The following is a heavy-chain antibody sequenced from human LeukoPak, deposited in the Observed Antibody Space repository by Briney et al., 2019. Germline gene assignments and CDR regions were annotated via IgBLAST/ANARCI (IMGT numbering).Heavy chain of an antibody. CDR2: ISSSSSYI. Sequence: GGSLRLSCAASGFTFSSYSMNWVRQAPGKGLEWVSSISSSSSYIYYADSVKGRFTISRDNAQNSLYLQMNSLRAEDTAVYYCARLYSSSWYSAFDIWGQGTMVTVSS. J-gene: IGHJ3*02. CDR1: GFTFSSYS. CDR3: ARLYSSSWYSAFDI. D-gene: IGHD6-13*01. V-gene: IGHV3-21*01.